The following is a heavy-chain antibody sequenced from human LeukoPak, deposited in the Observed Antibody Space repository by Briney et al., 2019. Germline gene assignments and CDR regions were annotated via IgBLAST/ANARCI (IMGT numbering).Heavy chain of an antibody. V-gene: IGHV3-11*04. D-gene: IGHD6-13*01. CDR3: AKSSSWHPRDAFDI. Sequence: PGGSLRLSCAASGFTFSDYNMRWIRQAPGKGLEWVSSISRSGSTKYYADSVKGRFTISRDNSKNTLYLQMNSLRAEDTAVYYCAKSSSWHPRDAFDIWGQGTMVTVSS. CDR2: ISRSGSTK. CDR1: GFTFSDYN. J-gene: IGHJ3*02.